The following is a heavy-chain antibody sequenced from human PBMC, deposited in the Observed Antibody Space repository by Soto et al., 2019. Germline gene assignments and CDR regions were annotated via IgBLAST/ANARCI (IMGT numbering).Heavy chain of an antibody. CDR2: IYYSGST. CDR3: ARDGGRAHDAFDI. V-gene: IGHV4-39*02. J-gene: IGHJ3*02. CDR1: GGSISSSSYY. Sequence: SETLSLTCTVSGGSISSSSYYWGWIRQPPGKGLEWIGSIYYSGSTYYNPSLKSRVTISVDTSKNQFSLKLSSVTAADTAVYYCARDGGRAHDAFDIWGQGTMVTVSS. D-gene: IGHD3-10*01.